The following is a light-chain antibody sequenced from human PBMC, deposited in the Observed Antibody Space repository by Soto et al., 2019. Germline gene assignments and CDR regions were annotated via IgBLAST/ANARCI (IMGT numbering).Light chain of an antibody. CDR2: SAS. Sequence: EIVMTQSPATLSVSPGERATLSCRASHSVNSNLAWYQQKPGQAPRLLIYSASTRATGIPARFSGSGSGTEFPRTISSLQSEDFAVYYCHQYNNWPKTFGPGTKLEI. CDR3: HQYNNWPKT. V-gene: IGKV3-15*01. CDR1: HSVNSN. J-gene: IGKJ2*01.